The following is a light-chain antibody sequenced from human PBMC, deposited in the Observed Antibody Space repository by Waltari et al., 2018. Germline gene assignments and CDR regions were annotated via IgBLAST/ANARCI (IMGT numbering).Light chain of an antibody. CDR3: SSYTSSSTPHVV. J-gene: IGLJ2*01. Sequence: QSALTQPASVSGSPGQSITISCTGTSSDVGGYNYVSWYQQHPGKAPKLMIYDVSNLPSGVSNRFSGSKSGNTASLTISGLQAEDEADYYCSSYTSSSTPHVVFGGGTKLTVL. CDR2: DVS. CDR1: SSDVGGYNY. V-gene: IGLV2-14*03.